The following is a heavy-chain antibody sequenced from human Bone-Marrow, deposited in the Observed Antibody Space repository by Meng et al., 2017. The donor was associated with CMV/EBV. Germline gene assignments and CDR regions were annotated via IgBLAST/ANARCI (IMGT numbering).Heavy chain of an antibody. Sequence: LRLSCAISGDSVSSNSAAWNWIRQSPSRGLEWLGRTYYRSKWYNDYAISVKSRITINPDTSKNQFSLQLNSVTPEDTAVYYCARDYYDSGGYYYTEGYYHGLDVWGQGTTVPVSS. D-gene: IGHD3-22*01. CDR2: TYYRSKWYN. V-gene: IGHV6-1*01. CDR1: GDSVSSNSAA. CDR3: ARDYYDSGGYYYTEGYYHGLDV. J-gene: IGHJ6*02.